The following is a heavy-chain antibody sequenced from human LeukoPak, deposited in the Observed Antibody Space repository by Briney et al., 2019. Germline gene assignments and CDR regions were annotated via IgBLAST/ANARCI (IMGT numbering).Heavy chain of an antibody. J-gene: IGHJ4*02. D-gene: IGHD3-9*01. V-gene: IGHV3-21*01. CDR3: ARTYYDILTGYNPYFDY. CDR2: ITSSSTSI. CDR1: GFTFSTYS. Sequence: GGSLRLSCAASGFTFSTYSMNWVRQAPGKGLEWVSSITSSSTSIYFADSVKGRFTISRDNAKNSLYLQVNSLRAEDTAVYYCARTYYDILTGYNPYFDYWGQGTLVTVSS.